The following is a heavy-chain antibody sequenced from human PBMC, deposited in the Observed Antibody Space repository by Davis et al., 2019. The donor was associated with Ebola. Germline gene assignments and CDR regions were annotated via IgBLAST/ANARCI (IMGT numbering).Heavy chain of an antibody. J-gene: IGHJ4*02. D-gene: IGHD1-26*01. CDR3: AISNLWEVDS. CDR2: ISYGGRT. CDR1: GTSMSSGGYY. Sequence: MPSETLSLTCTVSGTSMSSGGYYWTWIRQHPGRGLEWIGYISYGGRTSYNPSLKSRITISEYTSKNQFSLKLSSVTAADTAVYYCAISNLWEVDSWGQGSLVTVSS. V-gene: IGHV4-31*03.